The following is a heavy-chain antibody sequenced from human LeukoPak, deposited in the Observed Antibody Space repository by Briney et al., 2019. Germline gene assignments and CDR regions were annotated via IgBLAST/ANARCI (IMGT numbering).Heavy chain of an antibody. Sequence: PGGSLRLSCAASGFTFSSYAMSWVRQAPGKGLEWVSVIYSGGSTYYADSVKGRFTISRDNSKNTLYLQMNSLRAEDTAVYFCAKDQGRGFGELFAFDIWGQGTMVTVSS. J-gene: IGHJ3*02. CDR3: AKDQGRGFGELFAFDI. V-gene: IGHV3-23*03. D-gene: IGHD3-10*01. CDR2: IYSGGST. CDR1: GFTFSSYA.